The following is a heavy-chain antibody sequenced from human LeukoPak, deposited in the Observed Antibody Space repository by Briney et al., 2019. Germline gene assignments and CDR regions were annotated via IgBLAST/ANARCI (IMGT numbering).Heavy chain of an antibody. V-gene: IGHV1-69*04. CDR1: GGTFSSYA. CDR2: IIPILGIA. J-gene: IGHJ5*02. CDR3: ARAGSSSTSCYFCSWFDP. Sequence: SVKVACKASGGTFSSYAISWVRQAPGQGLEWMGRIIPILGIANYAQKFQGRVTITADKSTSTAYMELSSLRSEDTAVYYCARAGSSSTSCYFCSWFDPWGQGTLVTVSS. D-gene: IGHD2-2*01.